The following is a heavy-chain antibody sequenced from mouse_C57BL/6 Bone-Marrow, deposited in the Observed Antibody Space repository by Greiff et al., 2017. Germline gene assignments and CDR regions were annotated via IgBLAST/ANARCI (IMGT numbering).Heavy chain of an antibody. V-gene: IGHV10-1*01. CDR2: IRSKSNNYAT. Sequence: EVQVVESGGGLVQPKGSLKLSCAASGFSFNTYAMNWVRQAPGKGLEWVARIRSKSNNYATYYADSVKDRFTISRDDSESMLYLQMNNLKTEDTAMYYCVRHDYYGRFDYWGQGTTLTVSS. D-gene: IGHD1-1*01. J-gene: IGHJ2*01. CDR1: GFSFNTYA. CDR3: VRHDYYGRFDY.